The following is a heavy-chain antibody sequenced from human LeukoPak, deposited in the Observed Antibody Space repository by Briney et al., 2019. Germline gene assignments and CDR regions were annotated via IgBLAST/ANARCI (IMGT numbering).Heavy chain of an antibody. Sequence: PSETLSLTCTVSGGSTSSYYWSWIRQPPGKGLEWIGYIYYSGSTNYNPSLKSRVTISVDTSKNQFSLKLSSVTAADTAVYYCARRIAAAGTVRYYFDYWGQGTLVTVSS. D-gene: IGHD6-13*01. CDR2: IYYSGST. V-gene: IGHV4-59*08. J-gene: IGHJ4*02. CDR3: ARRIAAAGTVRYYFDY. CDR1: GGSTSSYY.